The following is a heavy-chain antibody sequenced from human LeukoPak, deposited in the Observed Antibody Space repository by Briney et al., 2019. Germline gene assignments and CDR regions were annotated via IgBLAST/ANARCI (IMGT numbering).Heavy chain of an antibody. J-gene: IGHJ5*02. CDR2: ISSLSGTR. D-gene: IGHD6-19*01. CDR3: TRDNTGWSLDP. V-gene: IGHV3-48*04. Sequence: PGGSLRLSCAASGFTFSSYSMNWVRQAPGEGLEWVSYISSLSGTRYYADSVKGRFTISRDNAKNSLFLQLDRLRAEDTALYYCTRDNTGWSLDPWGQGTLVTVSS. CDR1: GFTFSSYS.